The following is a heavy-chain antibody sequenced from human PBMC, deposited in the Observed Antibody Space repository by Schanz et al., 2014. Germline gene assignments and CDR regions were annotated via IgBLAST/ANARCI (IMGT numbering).Heavy chain of an antibody. V-gene: IGHV4-59*01. J-gene: IGHJ3*01. CDR1: GDSITHFY. D-gene: IGHD3-10*01. CDR2: IYYSGTT. CDR3: ARDPWVGEKDAFDF. Sequence: QVRLQESGPGLVRPSETLSLTCTFSGDSITHFYWSWIRQSPGKGLEWIGSIYYSGTTNYSPSLNSRVTISLEMSKKSFSLNLSSVTTADAAVYYCARDPWVGEKDAFDFWGQGTMVIVSS.